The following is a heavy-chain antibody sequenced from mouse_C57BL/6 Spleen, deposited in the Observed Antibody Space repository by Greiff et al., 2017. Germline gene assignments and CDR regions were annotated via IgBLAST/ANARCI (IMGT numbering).Heavy chain of an antibody. V-gene: IGHV1-50*01. CDR1: GYTFTSYW. CDR2: IDPSDSYT. D-gene: IGHD1-1*02. Sequence: QVQLQQPGAELVKPGASVKLSCKASGYTFTSYWMQWVKQRPGQGLEWIGEIDPSDSYTNYNQKFKGKATLTVDTSSSTAYMQLSSLTSEDSAVYYCAPYGQGDYWGQGTTLTVSS. J-gene: IGHJ2*01. CDR3: APYGQGDY.